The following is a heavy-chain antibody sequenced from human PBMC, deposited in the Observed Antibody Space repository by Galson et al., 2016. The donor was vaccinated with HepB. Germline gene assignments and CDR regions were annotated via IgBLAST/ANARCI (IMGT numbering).Heavy chain of an antibody. J-gene: IGHJ3*02. CDR2: IYLSGST. Sequence: ETLSLTCPVSGASVSTGNYYWSWIRQPPGKRLEWIGHIYLSGSTKYNPSLMSRVTISLDTSKNEFSLKLRSVTAADTAMYYCARGTGLDAFHIWGQGTMVTVSS. CDR3: ARGTGLDAFHI. CDR1: GASVSTGNYY. V-gene: IGHV4-61*01. D-gene: IGHD1-14*01.